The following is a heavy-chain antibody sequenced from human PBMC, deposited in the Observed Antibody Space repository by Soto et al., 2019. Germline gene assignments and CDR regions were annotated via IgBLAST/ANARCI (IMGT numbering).Heavy chain of an antibody. CDR1: GGSFSGYY. CDR2: INHSGST. V-gene: IGHV4-34*01. CDR3: ERDGRCGDGRICYSYYGMDV. D-gene: IGHD2-15*01. J-gene: IGHJ6*02. Sequence: SETLSLTCAVYGGSFSGYYWSWIRQPPGKGLEWIGEINHSGSTNYNPSLKSRVTISVDTSKNQFSLKLSSVTAADTAVYYCERDGRCGDGRICYSYYGMDVWGQGTTVTVSS.